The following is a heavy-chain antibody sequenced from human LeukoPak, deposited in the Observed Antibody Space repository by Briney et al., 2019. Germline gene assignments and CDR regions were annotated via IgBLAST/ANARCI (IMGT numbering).Heavy chain of an antibody. CDR2: IYSGGST. V-gene: IGHV3-53*01. CDR1: GFTVSSNY. CDR3: ARAGTTVTILY. Sequence: GGSLRLSCGASGFTVSSNYMSWVRQAPGKGLEWVSVIYSGGSTYYADSVKGRFTISRDKSKNTLYLQMNSLRAEDTAVYYCARAGTTVTILYWGQGTLVTVSS. J-gene: IGHJ4*02. D-gene: IGHD4-17*01.